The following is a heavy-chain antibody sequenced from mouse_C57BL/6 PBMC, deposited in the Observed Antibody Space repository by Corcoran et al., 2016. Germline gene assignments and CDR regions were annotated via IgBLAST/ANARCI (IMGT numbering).Heavy chain of an antibody. Sequence: QIQLVQSGPELEKPGETVKNSCKASGYTFTTYGKSWGKQAPGKGLKWRGWINTSAGVPTYADDFKGRFAFSLETSASTAYLQINNLKNEDTATYFCARGYYGSSYYAMDYWGQGTSVTVSS. CDR2: INTSAGVP. CDR1: GYTFTTYG. V-gene: IGHV9-3*01. D-gene: IGHD1-1*01. J-gene: IGHJ4*01. CDR3: ARGYYGSSYYAMDY.